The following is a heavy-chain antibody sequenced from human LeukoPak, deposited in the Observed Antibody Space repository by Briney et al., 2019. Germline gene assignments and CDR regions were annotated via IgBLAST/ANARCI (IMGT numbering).Heavy chain of an antibody. D-gene: IGHD3-22*01. V-gene: IGHV4-59*08. CDR2: IYYSGST. CDR3: ARHDSIGLPLDY. CDR1: GGSISSYY. J-gene: IGHJ4*02. Sequence: PSETLSLTCTVSGGSISSYYWSWIRQPPGKGLEWIGYIYYSGSTNYNPSLKSRVTISVDTSKNQISLKLSSVTAADTAVYYCARHDSIGLPLDYWGQGALVTVSS.